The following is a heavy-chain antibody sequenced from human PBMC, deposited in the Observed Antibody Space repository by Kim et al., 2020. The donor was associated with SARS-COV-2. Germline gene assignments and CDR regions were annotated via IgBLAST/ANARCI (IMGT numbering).Heavy chain of an antibody. CDR2: IYYSGST. CDR3: ARHSLRFLEWANWFDP. J-gene: IGHJ5*02. V-gene: IGHV4-39*01. D-gene: IGHD3-3*01. CDR1: GGSISSSSYY. Sequence: SETLSLTCTVSGGSISSSSYYWGWIRQPPGKGLEWIGSIYYSGSTYYNPSLKSRVTISVDTSKNQFSLKLSSVTAADTAVYYCARHSLRFLEWANWFDPWGQRALCTVSS.